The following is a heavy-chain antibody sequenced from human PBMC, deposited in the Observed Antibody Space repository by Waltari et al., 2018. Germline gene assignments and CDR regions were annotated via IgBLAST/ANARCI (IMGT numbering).Heavy chain of an antibody. CDR3: ARGRGSYRRRYNWFDP. CDR2: INHSGST. D-gene: IGHD1-26*01. V-gene: IGHV4-34*01. CDR1: GGSFSGSY. J-gene: IGHJ5*02. Sequence: QVQLQQWGAGLLKPSETLSLTCAVYGGSFSGSYWRWIRQPPGKGLEWIGEINHSGSTNYNPSLKRRVPISVDPSKNQFSLKLSSVTAADTAVYYCARGRGSYRRRYNWFDPWGQGTLVTVSS.